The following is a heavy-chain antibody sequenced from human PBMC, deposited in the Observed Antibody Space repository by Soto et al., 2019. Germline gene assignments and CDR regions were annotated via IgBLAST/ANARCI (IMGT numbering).Heavy chain of an antibody. V-gene: IGHV1-46*03. CDR3: GRGLGSGDY. D-gene: IGHD3-10*01. J-gene: IGHJ4*02. CDR1: GYTFTSYY. Sequence: QVQLVQSGAEVKNPAASVTVSCRASGYTFTSYYIHWVRQAPGQGLEWMAIINPNGGSTNYAQRFQGRVTVTRDTSTSIVYMELSSLRSDDTAVYYCGRGLGSGDYWGQGTLVTVSS. CDR2: INPNGGST.